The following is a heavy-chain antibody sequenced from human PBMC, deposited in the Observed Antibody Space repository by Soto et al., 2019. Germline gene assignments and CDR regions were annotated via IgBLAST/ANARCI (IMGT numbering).Heavy chain of an antibody. D-gene: IGHD5-12*01. CDR2: IYHSGST. J-gene: IGHJ3*02. V-gene: IGHV4-30-2*03. CDR1: GGSISSGGYS. Sequence: SETLSLTCAVSGGSISSGGYSWSWIRQPPGKGLEWIGYIYHSGSTYYNPSLKSRVTISVDTPKNQFSLKLSSVTAADTAVYYCARHKREGILRLGSVDIWGQGTMVTVSS. CDR3: ARHKREGILRLGSVDI.